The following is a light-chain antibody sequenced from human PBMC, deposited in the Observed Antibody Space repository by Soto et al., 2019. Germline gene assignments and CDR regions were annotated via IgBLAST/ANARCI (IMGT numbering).Light chain of an antibody. Sequence: DTVMTQSPVTLSVSPGDTATLSCRASQRVSNHFAWYQQKPGQAPRLLIYAASTRAAGVPVRFSGSGSETEFTLTIRSLQSEDFALYYCHQYNNWPWTFGQGTKVDSK. CDR3: HQYNNWPWT. J-gene: IGKJ1*01. CDR2: AAS. CDR1: QRVSNH. V-gene: IGKV3-15*01.